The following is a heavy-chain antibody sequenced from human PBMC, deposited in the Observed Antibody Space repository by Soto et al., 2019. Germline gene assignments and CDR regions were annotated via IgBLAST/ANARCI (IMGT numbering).Heavy chain of an antibody. V-gene: IGHV3-23*01. CDR3: AKSWEAPRIGWFDS. Sequence: EVQLLESGGALVQPGGSLRLACATSGFPLSSTAMSWVRQAPGKRLEWVSGISGRGDTTYDADFVKGRFTISRDKSKNTLYLQMNSLRAEDTAVYFCAKSWEAPRIGWFDSWGQGTQVTVSS. J-gene: IGHJ5*01. D-gene: IGHD1-26*01. CDR2: ISGRGDTT. CDR1: GFPLSSTA.